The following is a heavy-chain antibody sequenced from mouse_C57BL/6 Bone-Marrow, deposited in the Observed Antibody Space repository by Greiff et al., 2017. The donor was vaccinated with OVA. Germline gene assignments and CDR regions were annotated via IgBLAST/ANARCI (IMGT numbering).Heavy chain of an antibody. CDR1: GYTFTSYW. J-gene: IGHJ1*03. V-gene: IGHV1-55*01. Sequence: QVQLKESGAELVKPGASVKMSCKASGYTFTSYWITWVKQRPGQGLEWIGDIYPGSGSTNYNEKFKSKATLTVDTSSSTAYMQLSSLTSEDSAVYYCARRTHYYGSSHWYFDVWGTGTTVTVSS. D-gene: IGHD1-1*01. CDR3: ARRTHYYGSSHWYFDV. CDR2: IYPGSGST.